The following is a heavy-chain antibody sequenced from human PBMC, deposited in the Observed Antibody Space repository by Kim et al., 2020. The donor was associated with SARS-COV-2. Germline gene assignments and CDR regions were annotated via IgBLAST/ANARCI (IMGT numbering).Heavy chain of an antibody. D-gene: IGHD2-2*01. J-gene: IGHJ6*03. Sequence: STDDSNCMSWVQRAPGKGLGWVSVIYSGGRTYYADSVKGRFTISRDNSKNTLYLQMNSLRAEDTAVYYCARDSEPYCSSTSCYYYYYMDV. CDR3: ARDSEPYCSSTSCYYYYYMDV. CDR2: IYSGGRT. CDR1: STDDSNC. V-gene: IGHV3-66*01.